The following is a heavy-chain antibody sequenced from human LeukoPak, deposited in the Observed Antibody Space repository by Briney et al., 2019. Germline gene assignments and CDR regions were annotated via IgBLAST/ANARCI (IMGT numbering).Heavy chain of an antibody. CDR3: ARGDYFDN. CDR2: IKSDGSIT. J-gene: IGHJ4*02. CDR1: GFTFCSYW. V-gene: IGHV3-74*01. Sequence: GGSLRLSCAASGFTFCSYWMHWVRHAPGRGLVWVSRIKSDGSITFYADSVRGRFTISRDNAKNTLYLQMRSLRAEDTAVYYCARGDYFDNWGQGTVVTVSS.